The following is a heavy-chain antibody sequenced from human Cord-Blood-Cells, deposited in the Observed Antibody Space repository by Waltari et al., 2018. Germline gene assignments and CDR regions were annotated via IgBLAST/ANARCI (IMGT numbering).Heavy chain of an antibody. D-gene: IGHD3-16*01. V-gene: IGHV3-48*02. J-gene: IGHJ5*02. CDR3: ARVLRPYNWFDP. Sequence: EVQLVESGGGLVQPGGSLRLSCAASGFTFSSYSMNWVRQAPGKGLEWVSYISSSSTIYYADSVKGRFTISRDNAKNSLYLQMNSLRDEDTAVYYCARVLRPYNWFDPWGQGTLVTVSS. CDR1: GFTFSSYS. CDR2: ISSSSTI.